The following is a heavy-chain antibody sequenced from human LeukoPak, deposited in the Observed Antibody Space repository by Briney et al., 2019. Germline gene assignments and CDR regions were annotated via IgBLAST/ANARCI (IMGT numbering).Heavy chain of an antibody. CDR2: IKSKPDGGTT. V-gene: IGHV3-15*01. CDR1: GFTFSNAW. Sequence: PGGSLRLSCAASGFTFSNAWMSWVRQAPGKGLEWVGRIKSKPDGGTTDYAAPVKGRFTISRDDSKNTLYLQMNSLKTEDTAVYYCTRDTKITLGYCSSTSCDRRYYYYYMDVWGKGTTVTVSS. CDR3: TRDTKITLGYCSSTSCDRRYYYYYMDV. J-gene: IGHJ6*03. D-gene: IGHD2-2*01.